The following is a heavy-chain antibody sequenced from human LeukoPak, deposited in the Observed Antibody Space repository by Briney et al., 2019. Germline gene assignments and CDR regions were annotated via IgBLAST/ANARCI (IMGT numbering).Heavy chain of an antibody. V-gene: IGHV4-59*01. CDR2: IYYSGTT. Sequence: PSETLSLTCSVSGASINTYYWSWIRQPPGKGLEWIGYIYYSGTTSYNPSLKTRVTISIDTSKNQFSLKLSSVTAADTAVYYCARVLRPMASQYYFDYWGQGTLVTVSS. CDR3: ARVLRPMASQYYFDY. J-gene: IGHJ4*02. CDR1: GASINTYY. D-gene: IGHD3-10*01.